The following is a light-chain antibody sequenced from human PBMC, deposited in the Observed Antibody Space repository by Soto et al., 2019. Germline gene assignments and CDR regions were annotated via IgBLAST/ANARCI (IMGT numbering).Light chain of an antibody. J-gene: IGKJ1*01. CDR2: GAS. V-gene: IGKV3-20*01. Sequence: EIELTQSPGTLSLSPGERATLSCRASQSVTKSLAWYQQKPGQAPRLLIYGASSRATGIPDRFSGSGSGTDFTLTISRLEPEDFAVYYCQQYGGSPRTFGQGTKVDI. CDR1: QSVTKS. CDR3: QQYGGSPRT.